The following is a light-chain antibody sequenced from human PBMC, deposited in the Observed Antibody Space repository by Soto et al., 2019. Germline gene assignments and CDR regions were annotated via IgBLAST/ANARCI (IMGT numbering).Light chain of an antibody. CDR2: GAS. J-gene: IGKJ5*01. Sequence: EIVLTQSPGTLSLSQGEIATLSCRASQSVSSSYLAWYQQKPGQAPRLLIYGASSRATGIPDRFSGSGSGTDFTLTINRLEPEDFAVYYCQQYGSSITFGQGTRLEIK. CDR1: QSVSSSY. CDR3: QQYGSSIT. V-gene: IGKV3-20*01.